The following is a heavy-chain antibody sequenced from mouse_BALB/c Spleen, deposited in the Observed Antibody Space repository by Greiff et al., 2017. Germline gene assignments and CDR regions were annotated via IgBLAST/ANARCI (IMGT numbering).Heavy chain of an antibody. J-gene: IGHJ2*01. V-gene: IGHV14-3*02. CDR2: IDPANGNT. CDR3: ASHYYGREDFDY. D-gene: IGHD1-1*01. Sequence: VQLQQSGAELVKPGASVKLSCTASGFNIKDTYMHWVKQRPEQGLEWIGRIDPANGNTKYDPKFQGKATITADTSSNTAYLQLSSLTSEDTAVYYCASHYYGREDFDYWGQGTTLTVSS. CDR1: GFNIKDTY.